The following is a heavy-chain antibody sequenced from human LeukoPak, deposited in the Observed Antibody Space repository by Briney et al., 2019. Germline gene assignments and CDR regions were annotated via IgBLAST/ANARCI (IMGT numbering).Heavy chain of an antibody. Sequence: SETLSLTCTVSGGSISSSSYYWGWIRQPPGKGLEWIEGIYYSGSTYYNPSLKSRVTISVDTSKNQFSLKLSSVTAADTAVYYCARHGLSSKKIVGATIVYWGQGTLVTVSS. CDR1: GGSISSSSYY. CDR2: IYYSGST. V-gene: IGHV4-39*01. CDR3: ARHGLSSKKIVGATIVY. D-gene: IGHD1-26*01. J-gene: IGHJ4*02.